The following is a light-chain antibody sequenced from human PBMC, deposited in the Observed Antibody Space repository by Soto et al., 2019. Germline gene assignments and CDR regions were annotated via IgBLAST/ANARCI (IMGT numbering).Light chain of an antibody. CDR1: SSNIGSNF. CDR2: RNN. J-gene: IGLJ2*01. V-gene: IGLV1-47*01. Sequence: QSVLTQPPSASGTPGQRVTISCSGSSSNIGSNFIYRYQQLPGTAPKHLIYRNNERPSWVPDRFSGSKSSASASLAISGLRSADEAAYHCAAWDDSLSGVVFGGGTKLTVL. CDR3: AAWDDSLSGVV.